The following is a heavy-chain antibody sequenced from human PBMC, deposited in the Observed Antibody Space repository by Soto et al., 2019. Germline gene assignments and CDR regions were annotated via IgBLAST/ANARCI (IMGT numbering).Heavy chain of an antibody. Sequence: GGSLRLSCAASGFTFSSYSMNWVRQAPGKGLEWVSSISSSSSYIYYADSVKGRFTISRDNAKNSLYLQMNSLRAEDTAVYYCAKGDYYDSSGYYYVSSYFDYWGQGTLVTVSS. J-gene: IGHJ4*02. CDR2: ISSSSSYI. V-gene: IGHV3-21*04. D-gene: IGHD3-22*01. CDR3: AKGDYYDSSGYYYVSSYFDY. CDR1: GFTFSSYS.